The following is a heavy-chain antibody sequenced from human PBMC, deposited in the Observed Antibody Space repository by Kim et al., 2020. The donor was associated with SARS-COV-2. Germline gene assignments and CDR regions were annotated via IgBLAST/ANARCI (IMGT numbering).Heavy chain of an antibody. J-gene: IGHJ6*02. V-gene: IGHV4-59*13. CDR3: ARVIRSVWFGETSYYYYGMDV. D-gene: IGHD3-10*01. CDR2: IYYSGST. CDR1: GGSISSYY. Sequence: SETLSLTCTVSGGSISSYYWSWIRQPPGKGLEWIGYIYYSGSTNYNPSLKSRVTISVDTSKNQFSLKLSSVTAADTAVYYCARVIRSVWFGETSYYYYGMDVWGQGTTVTVSS.